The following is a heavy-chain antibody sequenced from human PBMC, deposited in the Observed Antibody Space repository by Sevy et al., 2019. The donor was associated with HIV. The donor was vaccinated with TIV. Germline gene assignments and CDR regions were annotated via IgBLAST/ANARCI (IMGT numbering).Heavy chain of an antibody. V-gene: IGHV4-38-2*01. J-gene: IGHJ2*01. CDR2: IYHSGST. CDR1: GYSISSGYY. Sequence: SETLSLTCAVSGYSISSGYYWGWIRQPPGKGLEWMGSIYHSGSTYYNPSLKSRVTISVDTSKNQFSLKLSSVTAADTAVYYCSREKVSPGWYFDLWGRGTLVTVSS. CDR3: SREKVSPGWYFDL.